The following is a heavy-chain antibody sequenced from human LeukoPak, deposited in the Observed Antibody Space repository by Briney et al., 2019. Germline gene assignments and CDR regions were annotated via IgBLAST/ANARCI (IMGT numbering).Heavy chain of an antibody. D-gene: IGHD1-26*01. CDR3: ATEWALAQN. CDR2: LSGSSSYI. Sequence: GGSLRLSCAASGFTFSTSTMSWVRQAPGKGLEWVSSLSGSSSYIYYADSVKGRFTISRDNAKKSLYLKMDSLRAEDTAIYFCATEWALAQNWGQGTLVTVSS. J-gene: IGHJ4*02. V-gene: IGHV3-21*01. CDR1: GFTFSTST.